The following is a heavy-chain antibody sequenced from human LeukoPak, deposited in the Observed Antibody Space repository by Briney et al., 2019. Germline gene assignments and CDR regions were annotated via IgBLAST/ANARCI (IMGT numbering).Heavy chain of an antibody. D-gene: IGHD4-17*01. CDR3: AREGALTVTKDAFDI. CDR2: ISSSGSTI. Sequence: GGSLRLSCAASGFTFSTYSMNWVRQAPGKGLEWVSYISSSGSTIYYADSVKGRFTISRDNAKNSLYLQMNSLRAEDTAVYYCAREGALTVTKDAFDIWGQGTMVTVSS. V-gene: IGHV3-48*04. CDR1: GFTFSTYS. J-gene: IGHJ3*02.